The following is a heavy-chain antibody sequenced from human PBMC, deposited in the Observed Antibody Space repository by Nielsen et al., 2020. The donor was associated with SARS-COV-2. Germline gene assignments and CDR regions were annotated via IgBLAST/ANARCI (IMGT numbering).Heavy chain of an antibody. CDR3: ARASEEEYYYDSSGTNLFDP. V-gene: IGHV4-31*03. D-gene: IGHD3-22*01. CDR1: GGSISSGGYY. Sequence: SETLSLTCTVSGGSISSGGYYWSWIRQHPGKGLEWIGYIYYSGSTYYNPSLKSRVTISVDTSKNQFSLKLSSVTAADTAVYYCARASEEEYYYDSSGTNLFDPWGQGTLVTVSS. J-gene: IGHJ5*02. CDR2: IYYSGST.